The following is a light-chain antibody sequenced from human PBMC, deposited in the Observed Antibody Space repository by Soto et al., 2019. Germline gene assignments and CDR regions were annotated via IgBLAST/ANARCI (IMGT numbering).Light chain of an antibody. CDR2: EVI. CDR3: TSYAGGNNV. V-gene: IGLV2-8*01. Sequence: QSVLTQPPSASGSPGQSVTISCTGTSSDVGGYNYVSWYQQHPGKVPKLMVYEVIKRPSGVPDRFSGSKSGNTASLTVSGLQAEDEADYYCTSYAGGNNVFGTGTKLTVL. J-gene: IGLJ1*01. CDR1: SSDVGGYNY.